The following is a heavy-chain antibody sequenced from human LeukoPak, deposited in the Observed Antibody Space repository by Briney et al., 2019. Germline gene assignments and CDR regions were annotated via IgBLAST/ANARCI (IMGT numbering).Heavy chain of an antibody. CDR3: ARGLWPLYYFDY. D-gene: IGHD5-18*01. Sequence: TLSLTCTVSSGSISSGSYYWSWIRQPAGKGLEWIGRIYTSGRTDYNPSPKSRVTISVDTSKNQFSLKLSSVTAADTAVYYCARGLWPLYYFDYWGQGTLVTVSS. V-gene: IGHV4-61*02. CDR1: SGSISSGSYY. CDR2: IYTSGRT. J-gene: IGHJ4*02.